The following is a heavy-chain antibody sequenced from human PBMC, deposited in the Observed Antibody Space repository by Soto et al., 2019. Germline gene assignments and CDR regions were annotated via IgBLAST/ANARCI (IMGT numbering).Heavy chain of an antibody. CDR1: GYTFTSYD. CDR3: AIRPYYYYGMDV. CDR2: MNPNSGNT. J-gene: IGHJ6*02. V-gene: IGHV1-8*01. Sequence: QVQLVQSGAEVKEPGASVKVSCKASGYTFTSYDINWVRQATGQGLEWMGWMNPNSGNTGYAQKFQGRVTMTRNTSISTAYMELSSLRSEDTAVYYCAIRPYYYYGMDVWGQGTTVTVSS.